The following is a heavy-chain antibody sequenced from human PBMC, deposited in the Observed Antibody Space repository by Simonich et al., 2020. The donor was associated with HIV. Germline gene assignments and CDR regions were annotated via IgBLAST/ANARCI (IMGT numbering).Heavy chain of an antibody. CDR1: GGSFSGYY. D-gene: IGHD4-17*01. J-gene: IGHJ4*02. CDR2: INHSGST. Sequence: QVQLQQWGAGLLKPSETLSLTCAVYGGSFSGYYWSWILQPPGKGRGGIGEINHSGSTNYNPSLKSRVTISVDTSKNQFSLKLSSVTAADTAVYYCARRHPTTVTTPYFDYWGQGTLVTVSS. CDR3: ARRHPTTVTTPYFDY. V-gene: IGHV4-34*01.